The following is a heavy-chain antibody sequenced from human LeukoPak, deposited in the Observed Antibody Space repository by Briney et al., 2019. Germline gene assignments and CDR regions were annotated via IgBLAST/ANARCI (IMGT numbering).Heavy chain of an antibody. Sequence: ASVKVSCKASGYTFTSYGISWVRQAPGQGLEWMGWISAYNGNTNYAQKLQGRVTMTTDTSTSTAYMELRSLRSDDTAVYYCARDWVARYFDWLYGMDVWGQGTTVTVSS. CDR3: ARDWVARYFDWLYGMDV. CDR1: GYTFTSYG. CDR2: ISAYNGNT. D-gene: IGHD3-9*01. V-gene: IGHV1-18*01. J-gene: IGHJ6*02.